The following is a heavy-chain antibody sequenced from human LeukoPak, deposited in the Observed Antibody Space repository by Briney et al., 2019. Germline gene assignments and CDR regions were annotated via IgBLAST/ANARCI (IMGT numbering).Heavy chain of an antibody. J-gene: IGHJ4*02. V-gene: IGHV3-74*01. Sequence: TGGSLRLSCAASGFTFSSYWMHWVRQAPGKGLVWVSRINSDGSSTSYADSVKGRFTISRDNAKNTLYLQMNSLRAEDTAVYYCATQDYGDYVSYWGQGTLVTVSS. D-gene: IGHD4-17*01. CDR2: INSDGSST. CDR3: ATQDYGDYVSY. CDR1: GFTFSSYW.